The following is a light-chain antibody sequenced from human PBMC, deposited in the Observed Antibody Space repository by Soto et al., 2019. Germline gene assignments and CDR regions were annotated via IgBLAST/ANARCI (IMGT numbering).Light chain of an antibody. CDR1: EDIGHF. CDR3: LKYNKDAPGA. J-gene: IGKJ1*01. CDR2: ATS. Sequence: IQVAHSPSALSSSVGDTVTLTCRASEDIGHFLAWYQQRPGTVPKLLIYATSRLQPGVPSRFSGSGSGTDFTLTINTLQPEDVATYFCLKYNKDAPGAFGQGTKVDIK. V-gene: IGKV1-27*01.